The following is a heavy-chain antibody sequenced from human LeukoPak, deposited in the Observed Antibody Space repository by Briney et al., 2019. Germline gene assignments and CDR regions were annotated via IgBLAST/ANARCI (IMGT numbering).Heavy chain of an antibody. J-gene: IGHJ4*02. V-gene: IGHV3-21*01. Sequence: KPGGSLRLSCAASGFTFSTYGMNWVRQAPGKGLEWVSSITGSSSYIYYADSVKGRFTISRDNAKNSLYLQMTSLRAEDTAVYYCAKDRVTAAGYYFDYWGQGTLVTVSS. D-gene: IGHD6-13*01. CDR1: GFTFSTYG. CDR3: AKDRVTAAGYYFDY. CDR2: ITGSSSYI.